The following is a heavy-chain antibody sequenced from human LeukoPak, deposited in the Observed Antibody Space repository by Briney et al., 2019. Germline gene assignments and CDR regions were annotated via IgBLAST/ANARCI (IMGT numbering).Heavy chain of an antibody. D-gene: IGHD2-15*01. CDR2: ISNSGSSI. J-gene: IGHJ5*02. Sequence: GGSLRLSCAASGFSFSDYYMSWIRQAPGKGLEWVSYISNSGSSIYYADSVKGRFTISRDNAKNSLYLQMNSLRAEDTAVYYCARCSGGSCRNWFDPWGQGTLATVSS. CDR1: GFSFSDYY. V-gene: IGHV3-11*01. CDR3: ARCSGGSCRNWFDP.